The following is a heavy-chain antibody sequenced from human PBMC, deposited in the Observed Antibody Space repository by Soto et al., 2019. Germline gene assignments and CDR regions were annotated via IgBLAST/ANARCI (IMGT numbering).Heavy chain of an antibody. CDR3: ARTSAAGKYYYGMDV. V-gene: IGHV5-51*01. D-gene: IGHD6-13*01. CDR1: GYTFSNYW. Sequence: GESLQISCKASGYTFSNYWIGWVRQMPGKGLEWMGIIYPGDSDTRYSPSFQGQVTISADKSISTAYLQWSSLKASDTAMYYCARTSAAGKYYYGMDVWGQGTTVTVSS. J-gene: IGHJ6*02. CDR2: IYPGDSDT.